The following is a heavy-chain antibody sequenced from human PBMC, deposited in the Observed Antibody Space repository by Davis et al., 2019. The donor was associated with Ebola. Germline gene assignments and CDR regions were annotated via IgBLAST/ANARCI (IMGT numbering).Heavy chain of an antibody. Sequence: GESLKISCKGSGYSFTSYWIGWVRQMPGKGLEWMGIIYPGDSDTRYSPSFQGQVTISADKSISTAYLQWSSLKASETAMYYCARQWLVPPSYYYGMDVWGQGTTVTVSS. CDR3: ARQWLVPPSYYYGMDV. CDR1: GYSFTSYW. D-gene: IGHD6-19*01. V-gene: IGHV5-51*01. CDR2: IYPGDSDT. J-gene: IGHJ6*02.